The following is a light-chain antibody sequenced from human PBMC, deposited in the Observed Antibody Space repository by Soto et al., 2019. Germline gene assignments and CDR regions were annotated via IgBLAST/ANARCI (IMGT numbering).Light chain of an antibody. CDR2: AAS. CDR1: QNISVY. CDR3: QQRNNWPPGIT. V-gene: IGKV3-11*01. J-gene: IGKJ5*01. Sequence: ELVLQPSPATMSFAPGERAPLSRRARQNISVYLAWYRQQPGQAPRLLIYAASNRATGIPARLSGSGSGTDFTLTISSLEPEAFAVDYCQQRNNWPPGITVGQGPRRGLK.